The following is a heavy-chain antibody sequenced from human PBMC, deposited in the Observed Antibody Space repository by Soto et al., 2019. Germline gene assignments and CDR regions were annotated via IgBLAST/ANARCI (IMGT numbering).Heavy chain of an antibody. V-gene: IGHV1-18*01. CDR1: GYTFTSYG. CDR2: IGAYNGNT. D-gene: IGHD2-2*01. Sequence: ASVKVSCKASGYTFTSYGISWVRQAPGQGLEWMGWIGAYNGNTNYAQKLQGRVTMTTDTSTSTAYMELRSLRSDDTAVYYCARDECSSTSCYYYYGMDVWGQGTTVTVSS. CDR3: ARDECSSTSCYYYYGMDV. J-gene: IGHJ6*02.